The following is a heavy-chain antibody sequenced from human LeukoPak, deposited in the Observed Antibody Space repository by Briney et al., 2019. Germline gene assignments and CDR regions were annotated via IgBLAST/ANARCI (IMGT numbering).Heavy chain of an antibody. CDR1: GYTFINYG. J-gene: IGHJ4*02. CDR3: ARDGFSSSWPYYFDF. V-gene: IGHV1-18*01. D-gene: IGHD6-13*01. CDR2: ISSYNGNT. Sequence: ASVKDSCKASGYTFINYGITWVRQAPGQGLEWMGWISSYNGNTNYAQKFQGRVTMTTDTSTSTAYMELKSLRSDDTAVYHCARDGFSSSWPYYFDFWGQGSLVTVSS.